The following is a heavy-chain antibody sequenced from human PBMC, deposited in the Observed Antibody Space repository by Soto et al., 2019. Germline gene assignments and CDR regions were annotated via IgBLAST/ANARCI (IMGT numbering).Heavy chain of an antibody. J-gene: IGHJ5*02. CDR1: GYTFSDYT. Sequence: QVQLVQSGTEVKEPGASVKVSCKTSGYTFSDYTIHWVRQAPGQGLEWMGIINSSGGTTSYAEKFHGKVPVTRDRSTGKMYMEFSRLRSDATAVYFCAREHGSWRADPHALNHYFDPWGQGTLVTVSS. CDR2: INSSGGTT. D-gene: IGHD1-26*01. V-gene: IGHV1-46*01. CDR3: AREHGSWRADPHALNHYFDP.